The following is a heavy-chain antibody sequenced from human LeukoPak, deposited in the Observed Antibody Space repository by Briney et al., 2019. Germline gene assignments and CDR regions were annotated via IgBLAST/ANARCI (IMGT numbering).Heavy chain of an antibody. J-gene: IGHJ4*02. CDR3: ARGEWLRHFDY. CDR1: GYTFTSYD. V-gene: IGHV1-8*01. D-gene: IGHD5-12*01. CDR2: MNPNSANT. Sequence: ASVKVSCKTSGYTFTSYDINWVRQATGQGLEWMGWMNPNSANTDYAQRLQHRVTITGNTSISTAYMELSSLRSDDTAVYYCARGEWLRHFDYWGQGALVTVSS.